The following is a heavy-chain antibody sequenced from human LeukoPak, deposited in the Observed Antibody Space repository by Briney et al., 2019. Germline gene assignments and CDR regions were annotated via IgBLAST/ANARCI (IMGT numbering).Heavy chain of an antibody. CDR3: ARARDITMIVDFDS. V-gene: IGHV3-33*01. J-gene: IGHJ4*02. Sequence: PGGSLRLSCAASAFTFTNFAMHCVRHPPGGGREWVGVSGDDGSNKYYADFLKGRFTISRDNSKNTLYLQMNSMRAEDTAVYYCARARDITMIVDFDSWGQGTLVTVSS. CDR2: SGDDGSNK. CDR1: AFTFTNFA. D-gene: IGHD3-22*01.